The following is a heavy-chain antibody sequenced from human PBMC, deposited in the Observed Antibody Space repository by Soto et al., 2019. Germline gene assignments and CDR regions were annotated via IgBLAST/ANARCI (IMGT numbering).Heavy chain of an antibody. J-gene: IGHJ5*02. CDR1: GGSISSSSYY. V-gene: IGHV4-39*01. CDR2: IYYSGST. D-gene: IGHD2-8*01. Sequence: QLQLQESGPGLVKPSETLSLTCTVSGGSISSSSYYWGWIRQPPGKGLEWIGSIYYSGSTYYNPYLKSRVNISVDTSKNQFSLRLSSVTAADTAVYYCAKLVRYVIPPNWFDPWGQGTLVTVSS. CDR3: AKLVRYVIPPNWFDP.